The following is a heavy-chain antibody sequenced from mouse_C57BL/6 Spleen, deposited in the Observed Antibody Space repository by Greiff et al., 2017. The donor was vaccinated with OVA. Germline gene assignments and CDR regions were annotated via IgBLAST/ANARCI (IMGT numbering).Heavy chain of an antibody. V-gene: IGHV1-15*01. J-gene: IGHJ3*01. CDR1: GYTFTDYE. Sequence: QVQLKQSGAELVRPGASVTLSCKASGYTFTDYEMHWVKQTPVHGLEWIGAIDPETGGTAYNQKFKGKAILTADKSSSTAYMELRSLTSEDSAVYYCTTGEAYWGQGTLVTVSA. CDR2: IDPETGGT. CDR3: TTGEAY. D-gene: IGHD4-1*01.